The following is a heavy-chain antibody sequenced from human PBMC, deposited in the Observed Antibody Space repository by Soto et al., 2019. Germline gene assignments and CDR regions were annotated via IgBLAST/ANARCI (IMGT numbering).Heavy chain of an antibody. CDR3: AYIPEQLVSPDYFDY. Sequence: GGSLRLSCAASGFTFSSYAMHWVRQAPGKGLEWVAVISYDGSNKYYADSVKGRFTISRDNSKNTLYLQMNSLRAEDTAVYYCAYIPEQLVSPDYFDYWGQGTLVTVSS. CDR1: GFTFSSYA. CDR2: ISYDGSNK. D-gene: IGHD6-13*01. J-gene: IGHJ4*02. V-gene: IGHV3-30-3*01.